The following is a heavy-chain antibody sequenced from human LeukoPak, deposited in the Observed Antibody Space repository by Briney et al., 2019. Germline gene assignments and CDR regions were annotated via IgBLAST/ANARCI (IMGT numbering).Heavy chain of an antibody. V-gene: IGHV3-74*01. CDR3: ARNVGIVDFDY. Sequence: QPGGSLRLSCASSGFTFSSYWMHWVRAAPGKGLVWVSRINSDGSSTSYADSVKGRFTISRDNATNTLYLQLNSLRAEDTAVYYCARNVGIVDFDYWGQGTLVTVSS. CDR1: GFTFSSYW. CDR2: INSDGSST. J-gene: IGHJ4*02. D-gene: IGHD5-12*01.